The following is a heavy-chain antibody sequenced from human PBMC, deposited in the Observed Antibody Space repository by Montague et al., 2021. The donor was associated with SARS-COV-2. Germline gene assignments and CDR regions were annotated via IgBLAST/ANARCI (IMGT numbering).Heavy chain of an antibody. Sequence: SETLSLTCSVSGGSMSSYHWVWIRQPPGKGLEWIGYVSYRGRTNXNLSLKSRVTISLDTSKNRFSLRVTSVTAADTAVYYCARDVRYYYDQWGQGILVTVSS. CDR3: ARDVRYYYDQ. V-gene: IGHV4-59*01. D-gene: IGHD3-10*01. J-gene: IGHJ4*02. CDR2: VSYRGRT. CDR1: GGSMSSYH.